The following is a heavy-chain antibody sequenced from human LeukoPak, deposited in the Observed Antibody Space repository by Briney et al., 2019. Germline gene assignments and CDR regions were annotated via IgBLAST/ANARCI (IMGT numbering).Heavy chain of an antibody. CDR2: IYYSGST. CDR3: ARRGRIVVVTAIPEIGWFDP. D-gene: IGHD2-21*02. CDR1: GGSISSYY. V-gene: IGHV4-59*08. J-gene: IGHJ5*02. Sequence: SETLSLTCTVSGGSISSYYWSWIRQPPGKGLEWIGYIYYSGSTNYNPSLKSRVTISVDTSKNQFSLKLSSVTAADTAVYYCARRGRIVVVTAIPEIGWFDPWGQGTLVTVSS.